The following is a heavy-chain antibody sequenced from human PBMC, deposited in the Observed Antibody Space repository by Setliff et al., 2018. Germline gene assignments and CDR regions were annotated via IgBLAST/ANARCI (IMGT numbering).Heavy chain of an antibody. CDR2: LNPLTGGT. CDR1: QYTLTDHY. V-gene: IGHV1-2*06. CDR3: ARDPVGTDFGFCNYMDV. J-gene: IGHJ6*03. D-gene: IGHD1-26*01. Sequence: GASVKVSCKASQYTLTDHYIHWVRQAPGQGLEWMGRLNPLTGGTNFPQKLQGRVTMTWDTSIRTAYMDLRSLTSDDTAVYYCARDPVGTDFGFCNYMDVWGKGTTVTVSS.